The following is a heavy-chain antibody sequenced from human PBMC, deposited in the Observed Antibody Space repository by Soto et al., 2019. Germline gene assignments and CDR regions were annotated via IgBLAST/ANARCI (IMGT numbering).Heavy chain of an antibody. Sequence: VRQAPGKGLEWVAVIWYDGSNKYYADSVKGRFTISRDNSKNTLYLQMNSLRAEDTAVYYCARDVSYCGGDCHHYFDYWGQGTLVTVSS. D-gene: IGHD2-21*02. CDR3: ARDVSYCGGDCHHYFDY. V-gene: IGHV3-33*01. CDR2: IWYDGSNK. J-gene: IGHJ4*02.